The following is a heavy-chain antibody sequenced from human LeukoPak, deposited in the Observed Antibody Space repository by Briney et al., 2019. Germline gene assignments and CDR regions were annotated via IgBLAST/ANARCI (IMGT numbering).Heavy chain of an antibody. Sequence: SETLSLTCTVSGGSISSSNYYWGWIRQPPGKGLEWIGSIHYSGSTYYNPSLKSRVTISVDTSKNQFSLKLSSVTAADTAVYYCARGVRNSGYALGWFDPWGQGTLVTVSS. D-gene: IGHD5-12*01. V-gene: IGHV4-39*07. CDR3: ARGVRNSGYALGWFDP. CDR2: IHYSGST. CDR1: GGSISSSNYY. J-gene: IGHJ5*02.